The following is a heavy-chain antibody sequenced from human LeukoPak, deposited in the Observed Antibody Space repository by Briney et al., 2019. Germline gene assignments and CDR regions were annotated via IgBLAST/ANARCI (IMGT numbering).Heavy chain of an antibody. V-gene: IGHV1-8*03. CDR1: GYTFTSYD. J-gene: IGHJ6*03. D-gene: IGHD3-10*01. CDR3: ARVYYYGSGSDMDV. CDR2: MNPNSGNT. Sequence: ASVKVSCKASGYTFTSYDINWVRQATGQGLEWMGWMNPNSGNTGYAQKFQGRLTITRNTSISTAYMELSSLRSEDTAVYYCARVYYYGSGSDMDVWGKGTTVTVSS.